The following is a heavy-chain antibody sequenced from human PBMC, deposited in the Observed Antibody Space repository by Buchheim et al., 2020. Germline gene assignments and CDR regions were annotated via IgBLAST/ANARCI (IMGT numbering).Heavy chain of an antibody. CDR1: GFTFSGSA. CDR3: TRHVLLLGGNSPFDY. CDR2: IRSKANSYAT. J-gene: IGHJ4*02. D-gene: IGHD4-23*01. Sequence: EVQLVESGGGLVQPGGSLKLSCAASGFTFSGSAMHWVRQASGKGLEWVGRIRSKANSYATAYAASVKGRFTISRDDSKNTAYLQMNSLKTEDTAVYYCTRHVLLLGGNSPFDYWGQGTL. V-gene: IGHV3-73*02.